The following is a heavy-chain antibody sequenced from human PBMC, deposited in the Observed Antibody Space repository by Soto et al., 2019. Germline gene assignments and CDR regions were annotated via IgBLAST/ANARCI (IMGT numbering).Heavy chain of an antibody. D-gene: IGHD3-9*01. CDR3: AKWVVDILTGYYEGGPYYFDY. V-gene: IGHV3-23*01. CDR1: GFTFSSYA. J-gene: IGHJ4*02. Sequence: GGSLRLSCAASGFTFSSYAMSWVRQAPGKGLEWVSAISGSGGSTYYADSVKGRFTISRDNSKNTLYLQMNSLRAEDTAVYYCAKWVVDILTGYYEGGPYYFDYWGQGTLVTVSS. CDR2: ISGSGGST.